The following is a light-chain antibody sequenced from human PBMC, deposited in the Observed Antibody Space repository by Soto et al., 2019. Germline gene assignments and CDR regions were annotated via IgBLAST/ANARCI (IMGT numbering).Light chain of an antibody. Sequence: ESVLTQSPATLSLSPGERATLSCRASQNFGGMFVAWYQQKLGQAPRLLIYGSSSRATGIPDRFSGSGSGTDFTLTISRLEPEDFAMYYCQQYGGSLLTFGGGTRVEIK. CDR1: QNFGGMF. V-gene: IGKV3-20*01. CDR2: GSS. J-gene: IGKJ4*01. CDR3: QQYGGSLLT.